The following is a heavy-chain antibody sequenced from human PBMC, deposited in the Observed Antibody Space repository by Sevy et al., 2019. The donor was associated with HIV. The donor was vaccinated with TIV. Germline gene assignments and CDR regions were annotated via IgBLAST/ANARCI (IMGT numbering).Heavy chain of an antibody. CDR3: ARDSTTRPRVLDY. CDR1: GDSISSYF. V-gene: IGHV4-59*01. J-gene: IGHJ4*02. D-gene: IGHD1-1*01. CDR2: VYFTGNT. Sequence: SETLSLTCSVSGDSISSYFWTGVRQSPGKGLEWIGNVYFTGNTDYSPSLKSRVTLSLDTSKSQFSLTLKSVTAADTAIYFCARDSTTRPRVLDYWGQGTLVTVSS.